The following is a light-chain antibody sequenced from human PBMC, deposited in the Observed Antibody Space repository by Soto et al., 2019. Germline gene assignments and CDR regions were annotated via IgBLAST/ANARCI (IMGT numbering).Light chain of an antibody. CDR2: DAS. J-gene: IGKJ5*01. CDR1: QRVSSY. Sequence: EIVLTQSPATLSLSPGERATLSCRASQRVSSYLAWYQQKPGQAPRLLIYDASNRATGIPARFTGSGSGTDFTLTISRLEPEDFAVYYCQQRNSWPITFGQGTRLEI. CDR3: QQRNSWPIT. V-gene: IGKV3-11*01.